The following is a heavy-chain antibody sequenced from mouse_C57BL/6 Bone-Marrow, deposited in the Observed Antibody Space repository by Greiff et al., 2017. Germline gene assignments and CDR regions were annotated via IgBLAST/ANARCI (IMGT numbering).Heavy chain of an antibody. Sequence: VQLQQPGAELVMPGASVKLSCKASGYTFTSYWMHWVKQRPIQGLEWIGNIDPSDSETHYNQKFKDKATLTVDKSSSTAYMQLSSLTSEDSAVYYCARGTYGGYAMDYWGQGTSVTVSS. CDR1: GYTFTSYW. V-gene: IGHV1-52*01. CDR2: IDPSDSET. J-gene: IGHJ4*01. D-gene: IGHD1-1*01. CDR3: ARGTYGGYAMDY.